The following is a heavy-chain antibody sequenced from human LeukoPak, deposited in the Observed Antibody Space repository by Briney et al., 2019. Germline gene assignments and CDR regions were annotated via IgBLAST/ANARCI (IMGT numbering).Heavy chain of an antibody. CDR1: GFTVSSNY. D-gene: IGHD3-10*01. Sequence: GGSLRLSCAASGFTVSSNYMSWVRQAPGKGLEWVSAISGSGGSTYYADSVKGRFTISRDNSKNTLFLQMNSLRAEDTAVYYCAKERFTMVRGVTDYWGQGTLVTVSS. CDR2: ISGSGGST. V-gene: IGHV3-23*01. CDR3: AKERFTMVRGVTDY. J-gene: IGHJ4*02.